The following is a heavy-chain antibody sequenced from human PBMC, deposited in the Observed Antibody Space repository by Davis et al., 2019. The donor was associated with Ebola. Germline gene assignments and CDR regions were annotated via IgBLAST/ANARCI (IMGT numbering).Heavy chain of an antibody. J-gene: IGHJ5*02. D-gene: IGHD2-15*01. Sequence: GESLKISCAASGFTFSSYAMHWVRQAPGKGLEWVALIWYDGSNKYYADSVKGRFTISRDNSKNTLYLQMNSLIAEDTAVYYCARGSSGGSGWGGWFDPWGQGTLVTVSS. CDR3: ARGSSGGSGWGGWFDP. CDR1: GFTFSSYA. V-gene: IGHV3-33*08. CDR2: IWYDGSNK.